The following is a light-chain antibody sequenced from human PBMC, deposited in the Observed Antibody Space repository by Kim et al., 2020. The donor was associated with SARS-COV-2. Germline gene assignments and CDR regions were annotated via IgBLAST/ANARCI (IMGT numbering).Light chain of an antibody. CDR1: SGTIASNY. J-gene: IGLJ2*01. V-gene: IGLV6-57*01. CDR3: QSYDTTNEGV. CDR2: EDN. Sequence: KTVTISCTRSSGTIASNYVHWYQHRPGSSPTTVIYEDNQRPSGVPERFSGSIDSYSNSASLTISGLKTEDEADYYCQSYDTTNEGVFGGGTQLTVL.